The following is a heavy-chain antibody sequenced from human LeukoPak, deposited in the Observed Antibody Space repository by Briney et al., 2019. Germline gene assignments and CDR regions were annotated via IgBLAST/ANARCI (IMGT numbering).Heavy chain of an antibody. CDR3: ARVKSGSYLDY. CDR1: GFPFSTFP. CDR2: IYSGGST. Sequence: PGGSLRLSCQASGFPFSTFPMSWVRQAPGKGLEWVSVIYSGGSTYYADSVKGRFTISRDNSKNTLYLQMNSLRAEDTAVYYCARVKSGSYLDYWGQGTLVTVSS. V-gene: IGHV3-53*01. D-gene: IGHD1-26*01. J-gene: IGHJ4*02.